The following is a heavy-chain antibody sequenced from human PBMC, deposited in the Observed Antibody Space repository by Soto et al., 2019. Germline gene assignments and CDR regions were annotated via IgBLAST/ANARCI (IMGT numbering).Heavy chain of an antibody. CDR3: ARAHILTHNYYGMDV. J-gene: IGHJ6*02. CDR1: GFTVSSNY. D-gene: IGHD3-9*01. CDR2: IYSGGST. V-gene: IGHV3-53*01. Sequence: GGSLRLSCAASGFTVSSNYMSWVRQAPGKGLEWVSVIYSGGSTYYADSVKGRFTISRDNSKNTLYLQMNSLRAEDTAVYYCARAHILTHNYYGMDVWGQGTTVTVSS.